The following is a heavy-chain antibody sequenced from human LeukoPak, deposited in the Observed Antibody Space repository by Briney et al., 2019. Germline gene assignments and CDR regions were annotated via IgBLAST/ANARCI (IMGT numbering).Heavy chain of an antibody. CDR2: INHSGST. D-gene: IGHD3-10*01. Sequence: SETLSLTCAVYGGSFSGYYRSWIRQPPGKGLEWIGEINHSGSTNYNPSLKSRVTISVDTSKNQFSLKLSSVTAADTAVYYCARGGNYYGSPWGQGTLVTVSS. CDR3: ARGGNYYGSP. J-gene: IGHJ4*02. CDR1: GGSFSGYY. V-gene: IGHV4-34*01.